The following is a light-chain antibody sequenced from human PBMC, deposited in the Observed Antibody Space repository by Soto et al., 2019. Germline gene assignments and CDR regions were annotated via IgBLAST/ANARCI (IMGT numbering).Light chain of an antibody. V-gene: IGLV2-23*02. J-gene: IGLJ3*02. CDR3: CSYAGSSTPNWV. Sequence: QSALTQPASVSGSPGQSITISCTGTNSDVGSYNLVSWYQQHPGKAPKLMIYEVSKRPSGVSNRFSGSKSGNTASLTISGLQAEDEADYYCCSYAGSSTPNWVFGGGTKLTVL. CDR1: NSDVGSYNL. CDR2: EVS.